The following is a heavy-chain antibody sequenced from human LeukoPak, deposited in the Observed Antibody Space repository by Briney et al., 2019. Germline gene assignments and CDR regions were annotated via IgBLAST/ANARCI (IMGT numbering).Heavy chain of an antibody. CDR1: GFAFSTYE. CDR3: ARDRALDN. CDR2: LSSSAGTI. V-gene: IGHV3-48*03. J-gene: IGHJ4*02. Sequence: PGGSLRLSCAASGFAFSTYERNWVRQAPGKGLEWISYLSSSAGTIYYADSVKGRFTISRDNAKNSLYLQMNSLRAEDTAVYYCARDRALDNWGQGTLVTVSS. D-gene: IGHD3-10*01.